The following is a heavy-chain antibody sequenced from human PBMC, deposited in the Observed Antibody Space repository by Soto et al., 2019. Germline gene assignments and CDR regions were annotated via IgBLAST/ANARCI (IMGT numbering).Heavy chain of an antibody. V-gene: IGHV3-21*06. CDR3: ARESEDLTSNFDY. J-gene: IGHJ4*02. CDR1: GFTFTRYS. Sequence: LRLSFAASGFTFTRYSMNWVRQAPGKGLEWASSISSTTNYIYYGDSMKGRFTISRDNAKNSLYLEMNSLRAEDTAVYYCARESEDLTSNFDYWGQGTLVTVSS. CDR2: ISSTTNYI.